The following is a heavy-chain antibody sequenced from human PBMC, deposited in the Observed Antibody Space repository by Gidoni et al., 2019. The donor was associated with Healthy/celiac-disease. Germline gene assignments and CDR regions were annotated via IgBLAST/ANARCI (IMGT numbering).Heavy chain of an antibody. Sequence: QVQLVESWGGVVQPGGSLRLSWAASGFTFSSHGMHWVRQAPGKGLEWVAFIRYDGSNKYYADSVKGRFTISRDNSKNTLYLQMNSLRAEDTAVYYCAKDRNWNDPSFDYWGQGTLVTVSS. CDR3: AKDRNWNDPSFDY. CDR2: IRYDGSNK. D-gene: IGHD1-1*01. CDR1: GFTFSSHG. V-gene: IGHV3-30*02. J-gene: IGHJ4*02.